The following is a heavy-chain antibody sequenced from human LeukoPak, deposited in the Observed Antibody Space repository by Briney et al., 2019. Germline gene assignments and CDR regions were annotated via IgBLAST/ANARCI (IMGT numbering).Heavy chain of an antibody. Sequence: PGGSLRLSCTASGFNFNDYWMTWIRQTPEKGLEWVANINQDGGEEQYMETVKGRFTISRDNDKNSVFLQINGLRGEGTAVYYCVRGGYDFSSVYPYVMGVWGQGTTVIVSS. J-gene: IGHJ6*02. D-gene: IGHD3-3*01. V-gene: IGHV3-7*03. CDR1: GFNFNDYW. CDR3: VRGGYDFSSVYPYVMGV. CDR2: INQDGGEE.